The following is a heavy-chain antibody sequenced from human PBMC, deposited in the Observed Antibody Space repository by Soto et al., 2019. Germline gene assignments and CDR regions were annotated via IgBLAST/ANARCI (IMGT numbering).Heavy chain of an antibody. Sequence: QVQLQESGPGLVKPSQTLSLTCTVSGGSISSGGYYWSWIRQHPGKGLEWIGYIYYSGSTYYNPSLTSRVTISVDTSKNQLSLKLSSVTAADTAVYYCARGTTVERVALIYWGQGTLVTVSS. V-gene: IGHV4-31*03. CDR3: ARGTTVERVALIY. J-gene: IGHJ4*02. CDR2: IYYSGST. CDR1: GGSISSGGYY. D-gene: IGHD4-17*01.